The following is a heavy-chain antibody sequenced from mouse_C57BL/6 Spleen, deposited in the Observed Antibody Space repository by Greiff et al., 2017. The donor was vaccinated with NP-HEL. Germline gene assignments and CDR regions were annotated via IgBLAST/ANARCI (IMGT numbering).Heavy chain of an antibody. CDR3: ARVRITTVVATGYFDY. V-gene: IGHV1-18*01. Sequence: EVQLQQSGPELVKPGASVKIPCKASGYTFTDYNMDWVKQSHGKSLEWIGDINPNNGGTIYNQKFKGQATLTADKSYSTAYMELRSLTSEDTAVYYCARVRITTVVATGYFDYWGQGTTLTVSS. J-gene: IGHJ2*01. CDR1: GYTFTDYN. D-gene: IGHD1-1*01. CDR2: INPNNGGT.